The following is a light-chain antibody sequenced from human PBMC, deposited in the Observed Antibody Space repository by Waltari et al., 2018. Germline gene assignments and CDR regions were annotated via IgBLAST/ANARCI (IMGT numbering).Light chain of an antibody. V-gene: IGKV3D-15*01. CDR3: EQYNNWPPWT. CDR1: QRVSSN. J-gene: IGKJ1*01. CDR2: GAS. Sequence: EIVMTQSPATLSVSLGERATLSCRASQRVSSNLAWYQQKPGQPPRLLIYGASTRATGIPARFSGSGSGTEFTLTISSLQSEDFAVYYCEQYNNWPPWTFGQGTKVEIK.